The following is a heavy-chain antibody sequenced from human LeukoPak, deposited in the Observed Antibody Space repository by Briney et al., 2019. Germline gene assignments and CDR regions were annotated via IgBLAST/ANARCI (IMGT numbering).Heavy chain of an antibody. J-gene: IGHJ4*02. D-gene: IGHD7-27*01. CDR1: GFTFSTYW. Sequence: GGSLRLSCAASGFTFSTYWMSWVRQAPGKGLEWVAVIKQDGTEKYYVDSVKGQFTISRDNAKNSLYLQMNSLTAEDTAVYYCASPGDIGFWGQGTLVTVSS. CDR2: IKQDGTEK. CDR3: ASPGDIGF. V-gene: IGHV3-7*03.